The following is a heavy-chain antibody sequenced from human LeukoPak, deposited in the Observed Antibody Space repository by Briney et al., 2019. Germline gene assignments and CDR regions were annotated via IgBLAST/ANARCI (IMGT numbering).Heavy chain of an antibody. J-gene: IGHJ4*02. CDR3: AGGDRTQLWGY. CDR1: GFSFSDYY. CDR2: ISSSGGTI. D-gene: IGHD5-18*01. Sequence: GGSLRLSCAASGFSFSDYYMSWIRQAPGKGLEWVSYISSSGGTIYYADSVRGRFTISRDDAKNSLYLQMDSLRAEDTAVYYCAGGDRTQLWGYSGQGTLVIVSS. V-gene: IGHV3-11*04.